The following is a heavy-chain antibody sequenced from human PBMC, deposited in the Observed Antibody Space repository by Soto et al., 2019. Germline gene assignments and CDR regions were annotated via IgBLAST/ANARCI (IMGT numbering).Heavy chain of an antibody. CDR2: ISYDGSNK. CDR3: ANAKAYSYYGMDV. J-gene: IGHJ6*02. Sequence: QVQLVESGGGVVQPGRSLRLSCAASGFTFSSYGMHWVRQAPGKGLEWVAVISYDGSNKYYADSVKGRFTISRDNSKNTLYLQMNSLRAEDTAVYYCANAKAYSYYGMDVWGQGTTVTVSS. V-gene: IGHV3-30*18. CDR1: GFTFSSYG.